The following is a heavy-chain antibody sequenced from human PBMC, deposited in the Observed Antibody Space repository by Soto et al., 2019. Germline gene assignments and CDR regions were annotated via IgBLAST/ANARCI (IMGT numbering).Heavy chain of an antibody. J-gene: IGHJ4*02. Sequence: VGSLRLSCAASGSISTTTPLSWVRQAPGKGLEWVSTISGRGTNTYYADSVKGRFIISRDNLKNTVNLQMNGLGVEDTAIYYCATSFRYFDNWGQGTRVTVSS. CDR1: GSISTTTP. V-gene: IGHV3-23*01. CDR3: ATSFRYFDN. CDR2: ISGRGTNT.